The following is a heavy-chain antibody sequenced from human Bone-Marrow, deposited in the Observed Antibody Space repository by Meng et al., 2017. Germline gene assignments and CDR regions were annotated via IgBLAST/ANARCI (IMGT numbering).Heavy chain of an antibody. V-gene: IGHV4-34*01. J-gene: IGHJ2*01. CDR2: INHSGST. Sequence: QGPLQPCGRGLLKPSETLSLPCAVYGGSFSGYYWSWIRQPPGKGLEWIGEINHSGSTNYNPSLKSRVTISVDTSKNQFSLKLSSVTAADTAVYYCARGRVTTVTTPNWYFDLWGRGTLVTVSS. D-gene: IGHD4-17*01. CDR3: ARGRVTTVTTPNWYFDL. CDR1: GGSFSGYY.